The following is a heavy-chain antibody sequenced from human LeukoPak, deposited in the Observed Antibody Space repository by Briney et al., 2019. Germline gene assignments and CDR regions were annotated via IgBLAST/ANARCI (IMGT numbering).Heavy chain of an antibody. Sequence: SETLSLTCTVSGGSISSYYLSWIRQPAGKGLEWIGRIYSSGTNYNPSLKSRVTMSVDTSKNQFSLKLSSVTAADTAVYYCARRGYSYGIWGTFFDYWGQGTLVTVSS. CDR3: ARRGYSYGIWGTFFDY. D-gene: IGHD5-18*01. V-gene: IGHV4-4*07. J-gene: IGHJ4*02. CDR1: GGSISSYY. CDR2: IYSSGT.